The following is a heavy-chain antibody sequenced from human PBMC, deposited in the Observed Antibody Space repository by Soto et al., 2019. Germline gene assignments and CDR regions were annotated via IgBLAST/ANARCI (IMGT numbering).Heavy chain of an antibody. Sequence: GGSLRLSCAVSGFTLSTYAMHWVRQAPGKGLEWVAVISYGGSNTYFADSVKGRFTISSDKSKNTLYLQMNGLRTEDTAVYYFARDREVTMRSFDYWGQGIPVTVSS. CDR2: ISYGGSNT. V-gene: IGHV3-30-3*01. CDR3: ARDREVTMRSFDY. D-gene: IGHD3-22*01. CDR1: GFTLSTYA. J-gene: IGHJ4*02.